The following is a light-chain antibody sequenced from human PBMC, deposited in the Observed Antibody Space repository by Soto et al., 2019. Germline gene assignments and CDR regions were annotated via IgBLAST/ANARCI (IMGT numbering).Light chain of an antibody. CDR1: SSDVGKYDR. CDR3: SSYKSSSRYV. Sequence: QSVLTQPPSVSGSPGQSVTISCTGTSSDVGKYDRVSWYQQPPGTAPKLIIYEVTNRPSGVPARFSGSKSGNTASLTISGLQADYEAEYYCSSYKSSSRYVFGTGTEVTVL. J-gene: IGLJ1*01. CDR2: EVT. V-gene: IGLV2-18*02.